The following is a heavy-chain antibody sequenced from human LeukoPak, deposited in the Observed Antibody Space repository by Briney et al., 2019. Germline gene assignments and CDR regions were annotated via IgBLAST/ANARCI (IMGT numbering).Heavy chain of an antibody. CDR1: GFTFSGSA. CDR3: TMAPYYDILTGADAFDI. Sequence: PGGSLKLSCAASGFTFSGSAMHWVRQASGKGLEWVGRIRSKANRYATAYAASVRGRFTISRDDSKNTAYLQMNSLKTEDTAMYYCTMAPYYDILTGADAFDIWGQGTMATVSS. V-gene: IGHV3-73*01. CDR2: IRSKANRYAT. D-gene: IGHD3-9*01. J-gene: IGHJ3*02.